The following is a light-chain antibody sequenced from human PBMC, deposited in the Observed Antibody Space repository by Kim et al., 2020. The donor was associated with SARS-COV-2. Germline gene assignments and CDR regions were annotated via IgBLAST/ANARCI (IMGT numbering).Light chain of an antibody. Sequence: APGNLTFTLSGGNNSHAPAWHPQQPVTGPHFLMKANHKGNQHKGDGIPDRFSASSSEPEPSLTISNLQSDDEADYYCQTWGTTVVFGGGTQLSVL. J-gene: IGLJ2*01. V-gene: IGLV4-69*01. CDR3: QTWGTTVV. CDR2: ANHKGNQ. CDR1: GGNNSHA.